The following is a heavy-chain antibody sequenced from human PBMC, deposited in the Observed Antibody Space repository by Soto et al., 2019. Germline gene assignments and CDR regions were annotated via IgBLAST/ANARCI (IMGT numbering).Heavy chain of an antibody. V-gene: IGHV1-8*01. J-gene: IGHJ4*02. Sequence: GASVKVSCKASGYTFSSHDIHWVRQASGQGLEWMGWMNPNTGNTGYAQKFQGRVTMTRNTSMSTAYMELSSLRSEDTAGYYCASRANRLADCDCWGQGTLVTVSS. CDR3: ASRANRLADCDC. D-gene: IGHD3-3*02. CDR2: MNPNTGNT. CDR1: GYTFSSHD.